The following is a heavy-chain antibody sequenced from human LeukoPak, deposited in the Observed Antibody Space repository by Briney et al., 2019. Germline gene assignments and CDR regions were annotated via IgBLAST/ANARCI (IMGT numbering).Heavy chain of an antibody. CDR3: ARIWPDL. CDR1: GESFSGYF. D-gene: IGHD3-10*01. V-gene: IGHV4-34*01. CDR2: INHSGYT. Sequence: SSETLSLTCAVYGESFSGYFWSWIRQPPGKGLEWIGEINHSGYTNYNPSLKSRVTISVDTSKKQFSLRLNSVTAADTAVYYCARIWPDLWGRGTLVTVSS. J-gene: IGHJ2*01.